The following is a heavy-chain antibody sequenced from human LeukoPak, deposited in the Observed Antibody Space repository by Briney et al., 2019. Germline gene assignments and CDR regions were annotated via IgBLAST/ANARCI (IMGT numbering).Heavy chain of an antibody. J-gene: IGHJ6*02. V-gene: IGHV1-2*04. D-gene: IGHD6-13*01. Sequence: ASVKVSCKASGGTFSSYAISWVRQAPGQGLEWMGWINPNSGGTDYAQKFQGWVTMTRDTSISTAYMELSRLRSDDTAVYYCARGRGQQLVRGYYYGMDVWGQGTTVTVSS. CDR2: INPNSGGT. CDR3: ARGRGQQLVRGYYYGMDV. CDR1: GGTFSSYA.